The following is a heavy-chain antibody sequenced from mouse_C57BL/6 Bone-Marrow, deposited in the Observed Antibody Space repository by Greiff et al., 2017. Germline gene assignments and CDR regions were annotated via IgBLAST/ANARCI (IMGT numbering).Heavy chain of an antibody. CDR1: GYTFTDYE. V-gene: IGHV1-15*01. D-gene: IGHD2-5*01. Sequence: VQLKESGAELVRPGASVTLSCKASGYTFTDYEMHWVKQTPVHGLEWIGAIDPETGGTAYNQKFKGKAILTADKSSSTADMELRSLTSEDSAVYYCTREDSNYVDWYFDVWGTGTTVTVSS. CDR2: IDPETGGT. J-gene: IGHJ1*03. CDR3: TREDSNYVDWYFDV.